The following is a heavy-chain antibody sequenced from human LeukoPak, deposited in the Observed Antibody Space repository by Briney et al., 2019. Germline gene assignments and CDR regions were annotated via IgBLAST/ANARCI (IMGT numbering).Heavy chain of an antibody. CDR2: MNPNSGNT. D-gene: IGHD3-22*01. Sequence: GASVKVSCKASGYTSTSYDINWVRQATGQGLEWMGWMNPNSGNTGYAQKFQGRVTMTRNTSISTAYMELSSLRSEDTAVYYCARGPIYYDSSGYYFDYWGQGTLVTVSS. J-gene: IGHJ4*02. V-gene: IGHV1-8*01. CDR3: ARGPIYYDSSGYYFDY. CDR1: GYTSTSYD.